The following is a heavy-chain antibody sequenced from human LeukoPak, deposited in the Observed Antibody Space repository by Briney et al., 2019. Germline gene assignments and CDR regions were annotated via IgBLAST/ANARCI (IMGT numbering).Heavy chain of an antibody. CDR2: IYSGGST. Sequence: PGGPLTLPCPASGFPVSSNYWSWFRQPPGKGLEWVSVIYSGGSTYYAASVKGRFTISRDNSKNPLYLQMNSLRAEDTAVYYCARGLQEKAAPNGMDVWGQGTTVTVSS. CDR1: GFPVSSNY. D-gene: IGHD2-21*02. CDR3: ARGLQEKAAPNGMDV. J-gene: IGHJ6*02. V-gene: IGHV3-66*01.